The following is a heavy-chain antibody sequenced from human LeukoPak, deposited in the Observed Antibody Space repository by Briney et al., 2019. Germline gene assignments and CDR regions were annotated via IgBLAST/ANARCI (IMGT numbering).Heavy chain of an antibody. CDR1: GYTFTGYY. Sequence: ASVKVSCKASGYTFTGYYMHWVRRAPGQGLEWMGWINPNSGGTNYAQKFQGRVTMTRDTSISTAYMELSRLRSDDTAVYYCARERLKWLAYHPDYWGQGTLVTVSS. D-gene: IGHD6-19*01. CDR3: ARERLKWLAYHPDY. J-gene: IGHJ4*02. V-gene: IGHV1-2*02. CDR2: INPNSGGT.